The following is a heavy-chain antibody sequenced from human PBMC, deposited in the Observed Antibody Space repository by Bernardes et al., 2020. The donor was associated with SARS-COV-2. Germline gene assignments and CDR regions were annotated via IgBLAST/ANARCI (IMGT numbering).Heavy chain of an antibody. Sequence: LSLTCTVSGVSISSHYWSWIRQPAGKGLEWIGRVDMSGNMKSIPSLKSRVSMSVDTSKNQFFLKLTSVTAGDTAMYYCAREGPAHWFDPWGQGILVSVSS. CDR3: AREGPAHWFDP. CDR1: GVSISSHY. CDR2: VDMSGNM. J-gene: IGHJ5*02. D-gene: IGHD2-2*01. V-gene: IGHV4-4*07.